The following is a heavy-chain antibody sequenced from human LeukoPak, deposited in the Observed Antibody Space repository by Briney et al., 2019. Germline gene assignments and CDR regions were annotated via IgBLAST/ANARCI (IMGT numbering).Heavy chain of an antibody. J-gene: IGHJ6*02. CDR3: AKPLHGKNCIGACYYGMDV. CDR2: ISYDESNK. D-gene: IGHD6-6*01. V-gene: IGHV3-30*18. Sequence: GGSLRLSCAASGYTFNYYGMHWVRQAPGKGLEWVAAISYDESNKYYADSVKGRFTISRDISKNTLYLQVNSLRAEDTALYFCAKPLHGKNCIGACYYGMDVWGQGTTVTVSS. CDR1: GYTFNYYG.